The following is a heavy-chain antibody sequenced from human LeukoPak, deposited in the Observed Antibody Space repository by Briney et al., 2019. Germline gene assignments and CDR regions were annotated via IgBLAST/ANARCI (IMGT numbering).Heavy chain of an antibody. CDR1: GFTFSSYA. CDR2: ISSNGGST. Sequence: GGCLRLSCSASGFTFSSYAMHWVRQAPGKGLEYVSAISSNGGSTYYADSVKGRFTISRDNSKNTLYLQMNSLRAEDAAVYYCASWPGYCSSTSCPVGCFDYWGQGTLVTVSS. V-gene: IGHV3-64*04. CDR3: ASWPGYCSSTSCPVGCFDY. D-gene: IGHD2-2*01. J-gene: IGHJ4*02.